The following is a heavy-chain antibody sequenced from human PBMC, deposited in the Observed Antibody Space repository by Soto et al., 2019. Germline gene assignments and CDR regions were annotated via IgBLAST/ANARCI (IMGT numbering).Heavy chain of an antibody. CDR3: TRANWYSEY. CDR2: IYYNGNT. CDR1: WGSISNHY. J-gene: IGHJ4*02. Sequence: SQTLSLTCTVSWGSISNHYWSWIRQPPGKGLEWIGYIYYNGNTNYNPSLKSRVTMSVDTSRNQISLKLSSVTAADTAVYYCTRANWYSEYWGQGTLVTVSS. V-gene: IGHV4-59*11. D-gene: IGHD7-27*01.